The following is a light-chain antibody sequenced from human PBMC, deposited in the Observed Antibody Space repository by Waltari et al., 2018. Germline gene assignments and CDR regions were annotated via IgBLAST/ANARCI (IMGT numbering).Light chain of an antibody. CDR3: GTWDNSAGVV. CDR1: SSNIGDNY. J-gene: IGLJ2*01. V-gene: IGLV1-51*01. CDR2: DNN. Sequence: QSVLTQPPSVSAAPGQKVSISCSGSSSNIGDNYVSWYQQLPGTAPKLLIYDNNKRPSGIPDRVSGSKSGTSATLGITGPQTGDEANYYCGTWDNSAGVVFGGGTKLTVL.